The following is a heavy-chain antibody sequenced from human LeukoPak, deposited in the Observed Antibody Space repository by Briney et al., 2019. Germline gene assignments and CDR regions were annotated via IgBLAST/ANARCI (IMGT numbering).Heavy chain of an antibody. D-gene: IGHD2-21*02. CDR1: GFTFSSPE. V-gene: IGHV3-23*01. J-gene: IGHJ4*02. Sequence: GGSLRLSCAASGFTFSSPEMSWVRQAPGKGLEGVAVVSRNGEATDYRGSVKVRLTISRDNSKNMVYLEMNSLRAEDTSIYYCAREMVTAQRYFDYWGQGTLVTVSS. CDR2: VSRNGEAT. CDR3: AREMVTAQRYFDY.